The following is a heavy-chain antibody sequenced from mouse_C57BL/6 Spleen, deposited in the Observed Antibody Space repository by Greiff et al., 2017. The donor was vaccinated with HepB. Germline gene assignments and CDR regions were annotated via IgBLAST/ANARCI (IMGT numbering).Heavy chain of an antibody. CDR1: GYTFTSYW. CDR2: IHPNSGST. D-gene: IGHD2-4*01. CDR3: AYYEYDGDFDY. Sequence: QVQLQQSGAELVKPGASVKLSCKASGYTFTSYWMHWVKQRPGQGLEWIGMIHPNSGSTNYNEKFKSKATLTVDKSSSTAYMQLSSLTSEDSAVYYCAYYEYDGDFDYCGQGTTLTVSS. V-gene: IGHV1-64*01. J-gene: IGHJ2*01.